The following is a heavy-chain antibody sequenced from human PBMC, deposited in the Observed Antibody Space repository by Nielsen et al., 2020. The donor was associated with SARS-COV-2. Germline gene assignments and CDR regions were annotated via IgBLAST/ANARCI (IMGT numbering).Heavy chain of an antibody. CDR3: AKVGRSFRLDAFDI. D-gene: IGHD3-16*02. V-gene: IGHV3-21*04. Sequence: WIRQPPGKGLEWVSSISSSSSYIYYADSVKGRFTISRDNAKNSLYLQMNSLRAEDTAVYYCAKVGRSFRLDAFDIWGQGTMVTVSS. J-gene: IGHJ3*02. CDR2: ISSSSSYI.